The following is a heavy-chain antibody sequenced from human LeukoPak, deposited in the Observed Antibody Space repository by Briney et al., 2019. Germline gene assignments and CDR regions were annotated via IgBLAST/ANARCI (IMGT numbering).Heavy chain of an antibody. CDR3: ARDLLWFDP. CDR2: ISSSSSTI. V-gene: IGHV3-48*04. J-gene: IGHJ5*02. CDR1: GFTFSSHS. Sequence: GGSLRLSCAASGFTFSSHSMTWVRQAPGKGLEWVSYISSSSSTIYYADSVKGRFTISRDNAKNSLYLQMNSLRAEDTAVYYCARDLLWFDPWGQGTLVTVSS.